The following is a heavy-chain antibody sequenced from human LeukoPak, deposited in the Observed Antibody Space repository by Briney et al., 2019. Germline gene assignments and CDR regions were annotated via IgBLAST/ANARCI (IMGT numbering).Heavy chain of an antibody. J-gene: IGHJ4*02. CDR2: ISSSSSTI. V-gene: IGHV3-48*04. D-gene: IGHD1-7*01. CDR1: GFTFSSYS. CDR3: ASNNWNYNYYFDY. Sequence: GGSLRLSCAASGFTFSSYSMNWVRQAPGKGLEWVSYISSSSSTIYYADSVKGRFTISRDNAKNSLYLQMNSLRAEDTAAYYCASNNWNYNYYFDYWGQGTLVTVSS.